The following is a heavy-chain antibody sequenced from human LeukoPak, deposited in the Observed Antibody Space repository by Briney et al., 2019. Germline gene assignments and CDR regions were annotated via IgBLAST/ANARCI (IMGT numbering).Heavy chain of an antibody. D-gene: IGHD2-8*01. Sequence: GGSLTLSCAASGFTVSSNYMSWVRQAPGKGLEWVSVIYSGGSTYYADSVKGRFTISRDNSKNTLYLQMNSLRAEDTAVYYCARAPQWARFDYWGQGTLVTVSS. CDR1: GFTVSSNY. CDR2: IYSGGST. J-gene: IGHJ4*02. V-gene: IGHV3-53*01. CDR3: ARAPQWARFDY.